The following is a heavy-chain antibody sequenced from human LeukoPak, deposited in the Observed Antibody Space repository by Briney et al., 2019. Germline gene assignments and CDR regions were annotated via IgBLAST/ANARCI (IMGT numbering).Heavy chain of an antibody. V-gene: IGHV4-59*01. D-gene: IGHD3-16*01. CDR1: GGSISNYY. CDR3: AREIWGDYFDY. J-gene: IGHJ4*02. Sequence: SETLSLTCTVSGGSISNYYWSWIRQPPGKGLEWIGYIYSSGSTDYNPSLKSRVTMSVDTSKKQFSLKLSSVTAADTAVYFCAREIWGDYFDYWGQGTLVTVSS. CDR2: IYSSGST.